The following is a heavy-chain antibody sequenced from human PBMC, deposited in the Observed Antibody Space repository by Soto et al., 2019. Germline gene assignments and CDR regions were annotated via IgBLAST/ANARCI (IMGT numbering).Heavy chain of an antibody. CDR1: VCSFSSYG. CDR3: AKDYGPKSPYPYSNTHTDF. Sequence: GGSLRLSCESSVCSFSSYGMHWVRHSPGKWLEWVAVISDDGTFKDYADSVKGRFTISRDNSDSTLFLQMNSLGPNDTAVYYCAKDYGPKSPYPYSNTHTDFGGQGTRVTV. V-gene: IGHV3-30*18. CDR2: ISDDGTFK. J-gene: IGHJ4*02. D-gene: IGHD6-13*01.